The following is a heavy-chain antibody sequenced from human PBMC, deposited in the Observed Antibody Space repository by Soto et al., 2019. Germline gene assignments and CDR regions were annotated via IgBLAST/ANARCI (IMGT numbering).Heavy chain of an antibody. J-gene: IGHJ6*04. Sequence: WGSLRLSGAASGFTFSGSSMHWVRQPSGKGLEWVGRIRSKANSYATAYWSSVKGRCTISRDDSQNTAYLQMNSLKTEDTAVYHSTTSADFWSGCTPSYQYRMDVWREGTKVTVPS. CDR1: GFTFSGSS. CDR3: TTSADFWSGCTPSYQYRMDV. D-gene: IGHD3-3*01. V-gene: IGHV3-73*01. CDR2: IRSKANSYAT.